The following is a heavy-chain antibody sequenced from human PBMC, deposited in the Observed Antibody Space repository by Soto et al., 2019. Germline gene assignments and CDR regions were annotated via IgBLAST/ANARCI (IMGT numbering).Heavy chain of an antibody. Sequence: GGSLRLSCAASGSTFQSFGMPWVRQAPGKGLEWVANIKGDGSEKLYVDSVKGRFTISRDNAKSSLFLQMNSLRVEDAAVYYCASGGHVDYCGHGTLVTYSS. CDR2: IKGDGSEK. CDR1: GSTFQSFG. J-gene: IGHJ4*03. CDR3: ASGGHVDY. D-gene: IGHD3-10*01. V-gene: IGHV3-7*03.